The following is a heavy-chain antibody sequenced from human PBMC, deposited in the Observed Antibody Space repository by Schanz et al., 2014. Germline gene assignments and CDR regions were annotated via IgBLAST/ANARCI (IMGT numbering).Heavy chain of an antibody. D-gene: IGHD2-21*02. J-gene: IGHJ4*02. CDR2: ISWNSGNI. Sequence: EVQLVESGGGLVQPGGSLRLSCAASGFTFSSYWMHWVRQAPGKGLEWVSGISWNSGNIAYADSVKGRFTISRDNAKNSLYLQMNSLRPEDTALYYCAKVQTHTLYGGNSCFDYWGQGTLVTVSS. V-gene: IGHV3-9*01. CDR1: GFTFSSYW. CDR3: AKVQTHTLYGGNSCFDY.